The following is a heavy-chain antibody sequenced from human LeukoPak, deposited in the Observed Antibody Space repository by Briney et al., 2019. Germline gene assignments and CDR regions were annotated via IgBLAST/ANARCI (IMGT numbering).Heavy chain of an antibody. V-gene: IGHV3-48*01. CDR3: ARFAAGGSYYYYMDV. Sequence: GGSLRLSCAASGFTFSSYAMTWVRQAPGKGLEWVSNIGTSSTTIYYADSVKGRFTISRDNAKNSLYLQMNSLRADDTAVYYCARFAAGGSYYYYMDVWGKGTTVTVSS. CDR1: GFTFSSYA. D-gene: IGHD6-25*01. CDR2: IGTSSTTI. J-gene: IGHJ6*03.